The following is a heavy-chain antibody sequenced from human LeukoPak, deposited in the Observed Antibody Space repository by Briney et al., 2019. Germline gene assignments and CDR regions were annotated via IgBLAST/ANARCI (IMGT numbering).Heavy chain of an antibody. CDR3: ARVRVTMVRGDTYYFDY. D-gene: IGHD3-10*01. V-gene: IGHV3-7*01. Sequence: GGSLRLSCAASGFTFSSYWMSWVRQAPGKGLEWVANIKQDGSEKYYVDSVKGRFTISRDNAKNSLYLQMNSLRAEDTAVYYCARVRVTMVRGDTYYFDYWGQGTLVTVSS. J-gene: IGHJ4*02. CDR2: IKQDGSEK. CDR1: GFTFSSYW.